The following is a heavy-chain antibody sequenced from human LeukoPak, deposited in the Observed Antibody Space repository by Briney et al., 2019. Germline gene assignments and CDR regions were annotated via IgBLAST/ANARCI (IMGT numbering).Heavy chain of an antibody. CDR1: GFTFSSYG. CDR3: ARDHYDILTGYYENYHYYGMDV. CDR2: IWYDGSNK. Sequence: GGSLRLSCAASGFTFSSYGMHWVRQAPGKGLEWVAVIWYDGSNKYYADSVKGRFTISRDNSKNTLYLQMNSLRAEDTAVYYCARDHYDILTGYYENYHYYGMDVWGQGTTVTVSS. D-gene: IGHD3-9*01. V-gene: IGHV3-33*01. J-gene: IGHJ6*02.